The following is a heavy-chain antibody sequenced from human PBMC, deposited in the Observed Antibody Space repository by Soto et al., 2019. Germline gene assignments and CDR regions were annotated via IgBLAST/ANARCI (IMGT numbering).Heavy chain of an antibody. CDR1: GYIFTNYI. V-gene: IGHV1-3*01. CDR3: ARAGDYDILTGPLYYFDY. D-gene: IGHD3-9*01. J-gene: IGHJ4*02. CDR2: INAGNGNT. Sequence: ASVKVSCKTSGYIFTNYIMHWMRQAPGQRLEWMGCINAGNGNTKYSQKFQGRVTITRDTSASTAYMELSSLRSEDTAVYYCARAGDYDILTGPLYYFDYWGQGTLVTVSS.